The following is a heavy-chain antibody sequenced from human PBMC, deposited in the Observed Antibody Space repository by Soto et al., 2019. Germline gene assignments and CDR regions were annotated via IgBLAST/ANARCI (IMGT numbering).Heavy chain of an antibody. CDR2: VSADGNRQ. J-gene: IGHJ4*02. Sequence: QVQLVESGGGAAQPGTSLTLSCAASGFSFGAYGMHWVRQAPGKGLEWVAVVSADGNRQLYADSVRGRFTISRDNSKNTPNLQMNSLRSDDTAMYYCAKVSVGYVDPNLGLAEAYWGQGARVTVSS. D-gene: IGHD3-16*01. CDR1: GFSFGAYG. V-gene: IGHV3-30*18. CDR3: AKVSVGYVDPNLGLAEAY.